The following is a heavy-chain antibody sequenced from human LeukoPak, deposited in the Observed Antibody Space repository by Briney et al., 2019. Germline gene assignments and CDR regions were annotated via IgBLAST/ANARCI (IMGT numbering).Heavy chain of an antibody. CDR2: VSYDRITK. CDR1: GFTFSSYS. J-gene: IGHJ5*02. Sequence: PGGSLRLSCAASGFTFSSYSMNWVRQAPGKGLEWVAVVSYDRITKYYADSVKGRFSISRDNSKNTLSLEMNSLRPEDTAVYYCAREGLDSGSHFSAWFDPWGQGTLVTVSS. D-gene: IGHD3-10*01. CDR3: AREGLDSGSHFSAWFDP. V-gene: IGHV3-30*03.